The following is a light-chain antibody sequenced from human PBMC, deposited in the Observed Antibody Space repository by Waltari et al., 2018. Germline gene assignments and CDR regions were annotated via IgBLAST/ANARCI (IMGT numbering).Light chain of an antibody. J-gene: IGLJ1*01. CDR3: CSYSGTSTYV. CDR2: DVN. Sequence: QSALTQPRSVSGSPGQSVTLSCTGTSRAVDGSNYVFWYQQHPGKAPKLMIYDVNKRPSGVPDRFSGSKSGNTASLTISGLQADDEADYYCCSYSGTSTYVFATGTKVTVL. V-gene: IGLV2-11*01. CDR1: SRAVDGSNY.